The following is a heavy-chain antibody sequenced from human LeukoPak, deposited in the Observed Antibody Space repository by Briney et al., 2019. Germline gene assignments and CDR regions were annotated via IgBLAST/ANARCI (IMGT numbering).Heavy chain of an antibody. V-gene: IGHV3-48*01. CDR1: GFTFSSYS. CDR3: ASRKQWDMIDY. Sequence: PGGSLRLSCAASGFTFSSYSMNWVRQAPGKGLEWVSYISSSSITIYYADSVKGRFTISRDNAKNSLYLQMNNLRAEDTAVYYCASRKQWDMIDYWGQGTLVTVSS. CDR2: ISSSSITI. D-gene: IGHD2-15*01. J-gene: IGHJ4*02.